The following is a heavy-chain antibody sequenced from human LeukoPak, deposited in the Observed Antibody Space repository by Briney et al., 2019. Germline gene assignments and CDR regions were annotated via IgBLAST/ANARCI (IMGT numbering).Heavy chain of an antibody. V-gene: IGHV3-23*01. J-gene: IGHJ4*02. Sequence: GGSLRLSCAASGFTFSSYAMSWVRQAPGKGLEWVSAISGSGGSTYYADSVKGRFTISRDNSKNTLYLQMNSLRAEDTAVYHCAKDPGYSSGWYYFDYWGQGTLVTVSS. CDR1: GFTFSSYA. D-gene: IGHD6-19*01. CDR2: ISGSGGST. CDR3: AKDPGYSSGWYYFDY.